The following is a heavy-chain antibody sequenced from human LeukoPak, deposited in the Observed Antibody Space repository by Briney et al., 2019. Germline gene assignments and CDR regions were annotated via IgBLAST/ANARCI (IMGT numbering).Heavy chain of an antibody. J-gene: IGHJ1*01. CDR3: VKGVVVAASVWEYFHY. V-gene: IGHV3-21*01. CDR1: GFTFSSYS. D-gene: IGHD2-15*01. Sequence: PGGSLRLSCAASGFTFSSYSMNWVRQAPGKGLEWVSSISSSSSYIYYADSVKGRFTISRDNAKNSLYLQMDSLRAEDTAVYYCVKGVVVAASVWEYFHYWGQGTLVTVSS. CDR2: ISSSSSYI.